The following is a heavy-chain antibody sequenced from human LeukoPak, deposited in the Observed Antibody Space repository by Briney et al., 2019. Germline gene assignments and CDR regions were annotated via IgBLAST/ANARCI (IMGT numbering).Heavy chain of an antibody. D-gene: IGHD3-22*01. V-gene: IGHV3-48*01. CDR1: GFTFSSYS. J-gene: IGHJ4*02. CDR3: AKRRYDSSGHFDS. Sequence: GGSLRLSCAASGFTFSSYSMNWVRQAPGKGLEWVSYISSSSSTIYYADSVKGRFTISKDLSKNTLYMRMSSLRAEDTAVYSCAKRRYDSSGHFDSWGQGTLVTVSS. CDR2: ISSSSSTI.